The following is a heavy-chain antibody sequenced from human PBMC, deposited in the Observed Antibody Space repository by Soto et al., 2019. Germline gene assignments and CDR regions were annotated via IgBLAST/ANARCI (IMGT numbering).Heavy chain of an antibody. Sequence: QVQLVESGGGVVQPGRSLRLSCAASGFTFSSYGMHWVRQAPGKGLVWVAVIWYDGSKKYYADSVKGRFTISRDNSKNTLYLQMNSLRAEDTAVYYCARDYDSSGYPRYYFDYWGQGTLVTVSS. CDR3: ARDYDSSGYPRYYFDY. CDR1: GFTFSSYG. J-gene: IGHJ4*02. V-gene: IGHV3-33*01. CDR2: IWYDGSKK. D-gene: IGHD3-22*01.